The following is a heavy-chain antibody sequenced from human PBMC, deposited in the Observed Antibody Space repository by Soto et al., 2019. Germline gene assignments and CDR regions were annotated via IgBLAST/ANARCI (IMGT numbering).Heavy chain of an antibody. CDR1: GFTFKTHA. CDR3: GKDVGDYVPYYYGVDV. D-gene: IGHD1-26*01. J-gene: IGHJ6*01. Sequence: QVQLVESGGGVVQPGTSLRLSCAASGFTFKTHAMHWVRQAPGKGLEWMAVIAYDGNEKFYADSVKGRFTISRDNSKNALYLQINTLRNGDAAVYYCGKDVGDYVPYYYGVDVWGQGTTVTVSS. V-gene: IGHV3-30*18. CDR2: IAYDGNEK.